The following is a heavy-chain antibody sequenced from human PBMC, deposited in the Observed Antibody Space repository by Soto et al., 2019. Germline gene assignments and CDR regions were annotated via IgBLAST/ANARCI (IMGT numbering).Heavy chain of an antibody. V-gene: IGHV3-74*01. CDR1: EFTCSNCW. J-gene: IGHJ4*02. CDR3: ARAGYGLGNYHLGY. D-gene: IGHD3-10*01. Sequence: EVQLVESGGGLVQPGGSLRLSCAASEFTCSNCWMHCVRKAPGKGLVWVSRINSDGTTTSYADSVKGRITISRDNAKNTLYLQMNSLRDEDTAVYYCARAGYGLGNYHLGYWGLEALVTVSS. CDR2: INSDGTTT.